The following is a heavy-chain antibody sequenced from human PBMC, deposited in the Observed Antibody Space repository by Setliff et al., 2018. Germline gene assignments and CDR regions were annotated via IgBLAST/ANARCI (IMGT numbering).Heavy chain of an antibody. D-gene: IGHD3-10*01. V-gene: IGHV4-61*08. J-gene: IGHJ5*02. CDR1: GGSISSGGYY. CDR3: ARDVRYYYGSGSYYNDWFDP. Sequence: ASETLSLTCTVSGGSISSGGYYWSWIRQHPGKGLEWIGYIYTSGSTNYNPSLKSRVTISVDTSKNQFSLKLSSVTAADTAVYYCARDVRYYYGSGSYYNDWFDPWGQGTLVTVSS. CDR2: IYTSGST.